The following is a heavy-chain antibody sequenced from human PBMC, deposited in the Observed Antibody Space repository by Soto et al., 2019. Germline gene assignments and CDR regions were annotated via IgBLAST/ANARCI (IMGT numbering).Heavy chain of an antibody. CDR3: AREDHYELRFLGGDENWFDP. CDR1: GYTFTSYD. J-gene: IGHJ5*02. V-gene: IGHV1-8*01. CDR2: MNPNSGNT. D-gene: IGHD3-3*01. Sequence: ASVKVSCKASGYTFTSYDINWVRQATGQGLEWMGWMNPNSGNTGYAQKFQGRVTMTRNTSISTAYMELSSLRSEDTAVYYCAREDHYELRFLGGDENWFDPWGQGTLVTAPQ.